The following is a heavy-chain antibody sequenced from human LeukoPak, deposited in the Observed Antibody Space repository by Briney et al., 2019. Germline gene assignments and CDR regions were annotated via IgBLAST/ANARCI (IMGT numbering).Heavy chain of an antibody. CDR3: ARRRRQYYGSGSPIGY. J-gene: IGHJ4*02. Sequence: PSETLSLTCTVSGGSISSGGYYWSWIRQHPEKGLEWIGYIYYSGSTYYNPSLKSRVTISVDTSKNQFSLKLSSVTAADTAVYCCARRRRQYYGSGSPIGYWGQGTLVTVSS. CDR2: IYYSGST. V-gene: IGHV4-31*03. CDR1: GGSISSGGYY. D-gene: IGHD3-10*01.